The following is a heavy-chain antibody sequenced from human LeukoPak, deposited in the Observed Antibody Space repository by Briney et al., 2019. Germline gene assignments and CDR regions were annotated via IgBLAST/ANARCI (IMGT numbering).Heavy chain of an antibody. Sequence: GGSLRLSCTASGFTFGAYAMTWVRQAPGKGLEWVSFIRSRTYGGTTEYAASVKGRFTISRDDSKSIAYLQVNSLKTEDTAVYYCARDQYAGYDPYYFDYWGQGTLVTVSS. J-gene: IGHJ4*02. V-gene: IGHV3-49*04. D-gene: IGHD2-2*01. CDR1: GFTFGAYA. CDR3: ARDQYAGYDPYYFDY. CDR2: IRSRTYGGTT.